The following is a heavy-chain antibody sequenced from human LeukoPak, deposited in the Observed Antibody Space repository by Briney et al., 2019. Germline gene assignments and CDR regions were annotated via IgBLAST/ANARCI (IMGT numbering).Heavy chain of an antibody. CDR1: GFTFSSYW. V-gene: IGHV3-74*01. J-gene: IGHJ4*02. Sequence: GGSLRLSCAASGFTFSSYWMHWVRQAPGKGLVWVSRINSDGSSTSYADSVKGRFTISRDNAKNTLYLQMNSLRAEDTAVYYCARDPGRDILRYFDWFGGYYFDYWGQGTLVTVSS. D-gene: IGHD3-9*01. CDR3: ARDPGRDILRYFDWFGGYYFDY. CDR2: INSDGSST.